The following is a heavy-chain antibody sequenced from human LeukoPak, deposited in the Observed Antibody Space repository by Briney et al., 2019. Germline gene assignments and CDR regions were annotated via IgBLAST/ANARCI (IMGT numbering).Heavy chain of an antibody. J-gene: IGHJ4*02. D-gene: IGHD3-10*01. CDR2: ISGGGEGT. V-gene: IGHV3-23*01. CDR3: AKELYGSGTLFDY. CDR1: GFTFSNYA. Sequence: GGSLRLSCAASGFTFSNYAMNWVRQAPGKGLEWVSGISGGGEGTFYADSVKGRFTISRDISKNTLYLQMNSLRAEDTAVYYCAKELYGSGTLFDYWGQGTLVTVSS.